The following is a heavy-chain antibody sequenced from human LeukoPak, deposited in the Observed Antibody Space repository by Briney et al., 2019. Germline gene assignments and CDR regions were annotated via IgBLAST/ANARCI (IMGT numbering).Heavy chain of an antibody. CDR3: ATGYADRFDF. V-gene: IGHV1-24*01. J-gene: IGHJ4*02. D-gene: IGHD5-12*01. CDR1: GYTLTELF. CDR2: FDPEDGET. Sequence: ASVKVSCKVSGYTLTELFMHWVRPAPGKGLEWMGGFDPEDGETIYAQKLQGRVTMTEDTSTDTAYMELSNLRSEDTAVYYCATGYADRFDFWGQGTLVTVAS.